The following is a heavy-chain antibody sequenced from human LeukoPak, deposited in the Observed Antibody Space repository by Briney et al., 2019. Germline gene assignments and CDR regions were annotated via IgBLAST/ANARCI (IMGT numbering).Heavy chain of an antibody. CDR3: AREIVSAVAGNFDY. Sequence: PGGSLRLSCAASGFTFSSYEMNWVRQAPGKGLEWVSYISSSDNTRTYADSVKGRFTISRDNAKNSLYPEMNSLRAEDTAVYYCAREIVSAVAGNFDYWGQGTLVTVSS. CDR2: ISSSDNTR. D-gene: IGHD6-19*01. CDR1: GFTFSSYE. V-gene: IGHV3-48*03. J-gene: IGHJ4*02.